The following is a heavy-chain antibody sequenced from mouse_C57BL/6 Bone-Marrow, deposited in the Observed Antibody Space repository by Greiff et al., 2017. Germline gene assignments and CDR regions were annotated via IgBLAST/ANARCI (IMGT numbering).Heavy chain of an antibody. CDR3: AREGYYGSSWFAY. J-gene: IGHJ3*01. Sequence: VQLKQPGAELVKPGASVKLSCKASGYTFTSYWMQWVKQRPGQGLEWIGEIDPSDSYTNYNQKFKGKATLTVDTSSSTAYMQLSSLTSEDSAVYYWAREGYYGSSWFAYWGQGTLVTVSA. V-gene: IGHV1-50*01. CDR2: IDPSDSYT. D-gene: IGHD1-1*01. CDR1: GYTFTSYW.